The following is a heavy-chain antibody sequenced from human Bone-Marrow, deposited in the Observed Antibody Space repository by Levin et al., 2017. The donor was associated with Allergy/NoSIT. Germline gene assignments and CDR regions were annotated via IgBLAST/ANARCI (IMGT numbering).Heavy chain of an antibody. Sequence: PGGSLRLSCAASGFTFSSYAMSWVRQAPGKGLEWVSAISGSGGSTYYADSVKGRFTISRDNSKNTLYLQMNSLRAEDTAVYYCAKGSGSRPDYYGSGTDAFDIWGQGTMVTVSS. CDR3: AKGSGSRPDYYGSGTDAFDI. D-gene: IGHD3-10*01. J-gene: IGHJ3*02. CDR1: GFTFSSYA. CDR2: ISGSGGST. V-gene: IGHV3-23*01.